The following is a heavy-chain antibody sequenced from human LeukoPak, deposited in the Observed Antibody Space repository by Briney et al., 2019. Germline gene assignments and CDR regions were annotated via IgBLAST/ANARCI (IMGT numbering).Heavy chain of an antibody. Sequence: GGSLRLACAASGFTFSDYYMSWIGQAPGKGLEWVSYISSSGITIYYADSVKCRFTISRDNAKNSLYLQMNSLRAEDTAVYYCARVAVSLNFDYWGQGTLVTVSS. D-gene: IGHD5/OR15-5a*01. V-gene: IGHV3-11*04. J-gene: IGHJ4*02. CDR3: ARVAVSLNFDY. CDR1: GFTFSDYY. CDR2: ISSSGITI.